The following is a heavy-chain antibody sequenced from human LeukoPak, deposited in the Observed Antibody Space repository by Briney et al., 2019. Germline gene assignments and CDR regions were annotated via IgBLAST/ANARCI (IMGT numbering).Heavy chain of an antibody. CDR2: ISGRGDGT. J-gene: IGHJ4*02. Sequence: GGPLRLSCAASGFTFNTYTMNWVRQAPGKGLEWVSAISGRGDGTYYADFVKGRFTISRDNSKNTLFLQMNSLRVEDTATYYCAKGTERYREVSSFDSWGRGTLVAVSS. CDR3: AKGTERYREVSSFDS. D-gene: IGHD3-10*01. V-gene: IGHV3-23*01. CDR1: GFTFNTYT.